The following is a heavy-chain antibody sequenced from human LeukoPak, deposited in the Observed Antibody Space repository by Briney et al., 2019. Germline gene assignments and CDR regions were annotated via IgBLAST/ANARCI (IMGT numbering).Heavy chain of an antibody. D-gene: IGHD6-13*01. Sequence: GGPLRLSCGVSGFTFANAWMTWVRQAPGKGLECFGRIKRKNDGGATDYATPVKGRFTISRDDSINTLYLQMNSLKTEDTAVYYCSSSGSRWDYFDYWGQGALVTVSS. CDR1: GFTFANAW. CDR3: SSSGSRWDYFDY. CDR2: IKRKNDGGAT. V-gene: IGHV3-15*01. J-gene: IGHJ4*02.